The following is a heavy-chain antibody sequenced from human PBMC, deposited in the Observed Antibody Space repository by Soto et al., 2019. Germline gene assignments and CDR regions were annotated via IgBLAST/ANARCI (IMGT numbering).Heavy chain of an antibody. CDR3: ARHNYGSGSTYFDY. D-gene: IGHD3-10*01. V-gene: IGHV4-59*08. CDR1: GGSISSYY. CDR2: IYYSGST. Sequence: SETLSLTCTVSGGSISSYYWSWIRQPPGKGLEWIGYIYYSGSTSYNPSLKSRVTISVDTSKNQFSLKLSSVTAADTAVYYCARHNYGSGSTYFDYWGQGTLVTVSS. J-gene: IGHJ4*02.